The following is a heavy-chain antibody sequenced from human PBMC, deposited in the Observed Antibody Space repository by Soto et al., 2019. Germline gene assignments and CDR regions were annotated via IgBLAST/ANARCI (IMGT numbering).Heavy chain of an antibody. CDR1: GYPFPSLS. CDR2: INAGNGNT. J-gene: IGHJ4*02. Sequence: SCKPSGYPFPSLSVSRLPQPPGQRLEWMGWINAGNGNTKYSQKFQDRVTITRDTSASTVYMALSSLRFEDTALYYCAREQQLDTGNFDYWGQGTLVTVSS. D-gene: IGHD1-1*01. V-gene: IGHV1-3*01. CDR3: AREQQLDTGNFDY.